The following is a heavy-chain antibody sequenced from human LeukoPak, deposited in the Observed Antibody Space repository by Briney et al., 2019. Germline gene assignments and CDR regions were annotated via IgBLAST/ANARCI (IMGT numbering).Heavy chain of an antibody. Sequence: SETLSLTCAVYGGSFSGYHWSWIRQPPGKGLEWIGEINHSGSTNYNPSLKSRVTISVDTSKNQFALKLSSVTAADTAVYYCARGNSSGYYHNWFDPWGQGTLVTVPS. V-gene: IGHV4-34*01. CDR2: INHSGST. CDR1: GGSFSGYH. D-gene: IGHD3-22*01. J-gene: IGHJ5*02. CDR3: ARGNSSGYYHNWFDP.